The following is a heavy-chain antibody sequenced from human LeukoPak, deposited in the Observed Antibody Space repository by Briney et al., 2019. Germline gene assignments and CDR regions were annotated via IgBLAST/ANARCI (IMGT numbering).Heavy chain of an antibody. CDR3: TTDEDWNYARKDV. D-gene: IGHD1-7*01. J-gene: IGHJ6*02. Sequence: GGSLRLSCAASGVTFNYAWMSWVRQVPGKGLEWVGQTVSEIDGGTTDYAAPVKGRFTISRDDSKSTLYLQMNSLKIEDTAVYYCTTDEDWNYARKDVWGQGATVIVSS. CDR2: TVSEIDGGTT. V-gene: IGHV3-15*04. CDR1: GVTFNYAW.